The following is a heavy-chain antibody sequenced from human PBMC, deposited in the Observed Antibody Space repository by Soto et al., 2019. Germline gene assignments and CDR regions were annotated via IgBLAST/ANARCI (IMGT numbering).Heavy chain of an antibody. CDR2: INPNSGGT. V-gene: IGHV1-2*04. Sequence: QVQLVQSGAEVKKPGASVKVSCKASGYTFTGYYMHWVRQAPGQGLEWMGWINPNSGGTNYAQKLQGWVTMTRDTSISPDYMELSRLRSDDTAVYYCVVGTYSSSSSNCYYGMDVWGQGTTVTVSS. CDR3: VVGTYSSSSSNCYYGMDV. J-gene: IGHJ6*02. D-gene: IGHD6-6*01. CDR1: GYTFTGYY.